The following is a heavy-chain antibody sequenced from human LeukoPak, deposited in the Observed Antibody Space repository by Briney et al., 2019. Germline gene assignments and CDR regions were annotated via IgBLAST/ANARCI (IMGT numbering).Heavy chain of an antibody. CDR1: GFTFSSYI. J-gene: IGHJ6*03. CDR2: IDSDGSST. V-gene: IGHV3-74*01. Sequence: QTGGSLRLSCAASGFTFSSYIMHWVRHPPGKGLVWVSRIDSDGSSTDYADSVEGRFTISRDNAQNTLYLQMNSLRVDDTAVYYCVRGLGYMDVWGKGTTVTVSS. CDR3: VRGLGYMDV. D-gene: IGHD7-27*01.